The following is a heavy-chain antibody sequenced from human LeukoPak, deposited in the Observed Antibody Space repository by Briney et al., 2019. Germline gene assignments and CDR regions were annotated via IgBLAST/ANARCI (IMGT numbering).Heavy chain of an antibody. CDR1: GYIFTSYY. CDR2: INPSGGST. Sequence: GASVKVSCKASGYIFTSYYMHWVRQAPGQGLEWMGIINPSGGSTNYAQKFQGRVNMTRDTSTSTVYVEVSSLRSEDTAVYYCARAYYHASSGYYFPLDYWGQGTLVTVSS. CDR3: ARAYYHASSGYYFPLDY. D-gene: IGHD3-22*01. V-gene: IGHV1-46*01. J-gene: IGHJ4*02.